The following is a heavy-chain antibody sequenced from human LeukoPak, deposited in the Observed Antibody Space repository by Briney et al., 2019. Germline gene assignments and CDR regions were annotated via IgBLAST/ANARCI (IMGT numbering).Heavy chain of an antibody. CDR1: GFTFSGYG. V-gene: IGHV3-30*03. D-gene: IGHD3-10*01. CDR3: VRAPGDYYHPFVY. J-gene: IGHJ4*02. CDR2: ISSNKNTK. Sequence: PGRSLTLSCAASGFTFSGYGLHWVRQAPGKGLEWLSFISSNKNTKNYADSVQGRFTISRDNSKNTLFLEMNSLGTEDTAVYFCVRAPGDYYHPFVYWGQGTLVTVSS.